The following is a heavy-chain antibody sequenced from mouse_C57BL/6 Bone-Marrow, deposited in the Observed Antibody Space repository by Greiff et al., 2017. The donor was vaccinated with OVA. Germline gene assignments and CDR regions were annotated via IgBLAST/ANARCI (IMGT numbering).Heavy chain of an antibody. V-gene: IGHV1-26*01. Sequence: VQLQQSGPELVKPGASVKISCKASGYTFTDYYMNWVKQSHGKSLEWIGDINPNNGGTSYNQKFKGKATLTVDKSSSTAYMELRSLTSEDSAVYYCARSLLTGAYWGQGTLVTVSA. CDR2: INPNNGGT. D-gene: IGHD6-2*01. CDR1: GYTFTDYY. CDR3: ARSLLTGAY. J-gene: IGHJ3*01.